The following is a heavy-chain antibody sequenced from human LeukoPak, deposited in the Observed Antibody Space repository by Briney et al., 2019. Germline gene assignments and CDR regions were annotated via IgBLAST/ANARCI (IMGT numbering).Heavy chain of an antibody. CDR3: TRVMVAARGGYYFDY. V-gene: IGHV5-51*01. Sequence: GESLQISCKGSGYSFTSYWIGWVRQMPEKGLEWMGIIYPGDSDTRYSPSFQGQVTISADKSISTAYLQWSSLKASDTAMYYCTRVMVAARGGYYFDYWGQGTLVTVPS. CDR2: IYPGDSDT. J-gene: IGHJ4*02. CDR1: GYSFTSYW. D-gene: IGHD6-6*01.